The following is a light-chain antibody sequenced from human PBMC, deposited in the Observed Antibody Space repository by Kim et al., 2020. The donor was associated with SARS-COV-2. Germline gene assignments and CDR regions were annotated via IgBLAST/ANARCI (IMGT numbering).Light chain of an antibody. CDR2: DVT. J-gene: IGLJ1*01. Sequence: QSALTQPASVSGSPGQSITISCTGTSSDVGGYNYVSWYQQYPGKAPRLMIYDVTKRPSGVSNRFSGSKSGNTASLTISGLQAEDEAEYYCSSCTISSTYVFGTGTKVTVL. CDR1: SSDVGGYNY. V-gene: IGLV2-14*01. CDR3: SSCTISSTYV.